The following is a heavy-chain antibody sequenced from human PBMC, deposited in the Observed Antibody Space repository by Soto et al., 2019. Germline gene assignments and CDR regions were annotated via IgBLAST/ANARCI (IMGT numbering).Heavy chain of an antibody. CDR2: ISGSGGST. D-gene: IGHD6-6*01. J-gene: IGHJ4*02. CDR3: AKVDYSSSSSFDS. V-gene: IGHV3-23*01. CDR1: GFTFSSYA. Sequence: EVQLLESGGGLVQPGGSLRLSCAASGFTFSSYAMSWVRQAPGKGLEWVSAISGSGGSTYYADSVKGRFTISRDNSKNTLYLQMNSLGAEDTAVYYCAKVDYSSSSSFDSWGQGTLVTVSS.